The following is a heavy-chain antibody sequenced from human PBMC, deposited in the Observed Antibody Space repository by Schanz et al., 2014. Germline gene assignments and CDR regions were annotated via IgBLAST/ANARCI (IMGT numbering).Heavy chain of an antibody. CDR2: ISSASSTI. D-gene: IGHD3-3*01. CDR1: GFSFTTYA. J-gene: IGHJ4*02. Sequence: EVQLLESGGGLVKPGGSLRLSCASSGFSFTTYAMSWVRQAPGKGLEWVSYISSASSTINYADSVKGRFTMSRDNAKNSVFLQMNSLRAEDTAVYYCVRDSFFAFVYWGQGTLVTVSS. CDR3: VRDSFFAFVY. V-gene: IGHV3-48*01.